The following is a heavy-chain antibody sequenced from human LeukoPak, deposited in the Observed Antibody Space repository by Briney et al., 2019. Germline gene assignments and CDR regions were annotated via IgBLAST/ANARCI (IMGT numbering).Heavy chain of an antibody. D-gene: IGHD4-17*01. Sequence: SETLSLTCAVYGGSFSGYYWSWIRQPPGKGLEWIGEINHSGSTNYNPSLKSRVTISVDTSKNQFSLKLSSVTAADTAVYYCASDVRRLQVFDYWGQGTLVTVSS. CDR2: INHSGST. J-gene: IGHJ4*02. CDR1: GGSFSGYY. V-gene: IGHV4-34*01. CDR3: ASDVRRLQVFDY.